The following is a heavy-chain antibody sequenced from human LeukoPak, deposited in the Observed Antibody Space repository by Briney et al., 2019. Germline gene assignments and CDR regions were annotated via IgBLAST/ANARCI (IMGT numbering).Heavy chain of an antibody. CDR2: IKSKTDGGTT. Sequence: GGSLRLPCAASGFTFSNAWMSWVRQAPGKGLEWVGRIKSKTDGGTTDYAAPVKGRFTISRDDSKNTLYLQMNSLKTEDTAVYYCTTDPPWHIVVVTAIGSSVWGQGTLVTVSS. V-gene: IGHV3-15*01. CDR3: TTDPPWHIVVVTAIGSSV. J-gene: IGHJ4*02. D-gene: IGHD2-21*02. CDR1: GFTFSNAW.